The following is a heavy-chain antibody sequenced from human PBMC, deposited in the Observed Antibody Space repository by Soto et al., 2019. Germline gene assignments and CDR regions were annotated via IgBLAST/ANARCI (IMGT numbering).Heavy chain of an antibody. Sequence: ASVKVSCKASGYTFTSYDINWVRQATGQGLEWMGWMNPNSGNTGYAQKFQGRVTMTRNTSISTAYMELSSLRSEDTAVYYCARVHLLSNHFCYYYMDVWGKGTTVTVSS. J-gene: IGHJ6*03. V-gene: IGHV1-8*01. D-gene: IGHD2-2*01. CDR2: MNPNSGNT. CDR3: ARVHLLSNHFCYYYMDV. CDR1: GYTFTSYD.